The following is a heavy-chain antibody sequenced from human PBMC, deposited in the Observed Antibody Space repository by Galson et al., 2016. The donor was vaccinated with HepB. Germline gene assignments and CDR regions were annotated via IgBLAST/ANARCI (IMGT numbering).Heavy chain of an antibody. J-gene: IGHJ6*04. V-gene: IGHV3-30-3*01. CDR2: VSKDGSTK. CDR3: ARDIVLLNGALFYYGMDV. D-gene: IGHD2-8*01. CDR1: GFAFSDYA. Sequence: SLRLSCAASGFAFSDYAIRWVRQAPGKGLEWVAVVSKDGSTKYFADSLKGRFTISRDNSKDTLYLEMNSLRVEDTAVYYCARDIVLLNGALFYYGMDVWGKGATVTVSS.